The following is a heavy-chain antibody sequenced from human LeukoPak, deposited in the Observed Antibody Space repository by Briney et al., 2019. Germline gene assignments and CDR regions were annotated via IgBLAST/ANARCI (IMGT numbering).Heavy chain of an antibody. Sequence: PGGSLRLSCAASGFAPNNYAIHWVRQAPGKGLEWVAVISYDGNNKYYTDSVQGRFTISRDNSKNTLYLQMISPRAEDTAVYYCARGPEKSLRYYFHYWGQGTLVTVSS. CDR3: ARGPEKSLRYYFHY. CDR1: GFAPNNYA. V-gene: IGHV3-30*04. CDR2: ISYDGNNK. J-gene: IGHJ4*02.